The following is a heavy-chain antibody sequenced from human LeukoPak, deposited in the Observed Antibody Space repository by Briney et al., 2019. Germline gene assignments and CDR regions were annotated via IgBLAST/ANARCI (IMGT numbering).Heavy chain of an antibody. CDR3: ARAGIIVVPAAMRGYYYYMDV. D-gene: IGHD2-2*01. J-gene: IGHJ6*03. Sequence: GGSLRLSCAASGFSLSDYYMTWIRQAPGKGLEWVSGIDWNDGSTGYADSVKGRYTISRDNAKNSLYLQMNSLRAEDTALYYCARAGIIVVPAAMRGYYYYMDVWGKGTTVTVSS. V-gene: IGHV3-20*04. CDR2: IDWNDGST. CDR1: GFSLSDYY.